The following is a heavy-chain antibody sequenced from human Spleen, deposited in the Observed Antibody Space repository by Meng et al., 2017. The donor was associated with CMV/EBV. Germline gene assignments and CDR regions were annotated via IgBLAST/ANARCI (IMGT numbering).Heavy chain of an antibody. CDR2: IYYSGST. V-gene: IGHV4-31*02. Sequence: VSGGSINSGGYYWNWIRQHPGKGLEWIGYIYYSGSTSYNPSLKTRVTISVDTSKNQFSLKMRSVTAADTAVYYCARIVGATDSWFDPWGQGTLVTVSS. J-gene: IGHJ5*02. CDR1: GGSINSGGYY. D-gene: IGHD1-26*01. CDR3: ARIVGATDSWFDP.